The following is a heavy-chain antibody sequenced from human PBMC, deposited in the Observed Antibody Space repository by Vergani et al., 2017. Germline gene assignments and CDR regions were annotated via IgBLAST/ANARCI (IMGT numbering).Heavy chain of an antibody. D-gene: IGHD3-22*01. V-gene: IGHV5-51*01. CDR2: IYPGDSDT. CDR1: GYSFTSYW. Sequence: VQLVQSGAEVKKPGSSVKISCKGSGYSFTSYWIGWVRQMPGKGLEWMGIIYPGDSDTRYSPSFQGQVTISADKSISTAYLQWSSLKASDTAMYYCARQAYYDSSGYYSFGSTVKNAFDIWGQGTMVTVSS. J-gene: IGHJ3*02. CDR3: ARQAYYDSSGYYSFGSTVKNAFDI.